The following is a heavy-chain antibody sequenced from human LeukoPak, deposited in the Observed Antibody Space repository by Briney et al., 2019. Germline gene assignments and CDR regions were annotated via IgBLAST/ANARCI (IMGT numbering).Heavy chain of an antibody. Sequence: GASVTVSCTASVYTFTGYYMHWVRQAPGQGLEWMGWINPNSGGTNYAQKLQGRVTMTRDTSISTAYMELSRLRSDDTAVYYCARILDFAMYYFDYWGQGTLVTVSS. V-gene: IGHV1-2*02. D-gene: IGHD3/OR15-3a*01. CDR2: INPNSGGT. J-gene: IGHJ4*02. CDR1: VYTFTGYY. CDR3: ARILDFAMYYFDY.